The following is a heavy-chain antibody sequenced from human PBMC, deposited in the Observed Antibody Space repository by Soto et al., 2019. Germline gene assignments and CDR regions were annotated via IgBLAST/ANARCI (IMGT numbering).Heavy chain of an antibody. V-gene: IGHV4-39*01. D-gene: IGHD2-21*02. CDR1: GGSISSSSYY. CDR3: ARVNSGGDYVYWYFEQ. J-gene: IGHJ2*01. Sequence: SETLSLTCTVSGGSISSSSYYWGWIRQPPGKGLEWIGNIFYSGSTKYNPSLKGRLTISVDTSKNQFSLKLSSMTAANTAVYYCARVNSGGDYVYWYFEQWGRDTLVTVFS. CDR2: IFYSGST.